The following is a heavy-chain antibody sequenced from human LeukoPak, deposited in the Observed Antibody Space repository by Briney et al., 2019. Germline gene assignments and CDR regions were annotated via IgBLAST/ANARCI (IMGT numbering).Heavy chain of an antibody. V-gene: IGHV5-51*01. Sequence: PGAPLQISGEASGSIFTTYWIGWVRPLRGKGLEGMGIINPGDSDTRYSPSFQGQVTISADNSISTAYLQWSSLKASDTAMYSCAILPHAFDIWGQGTMVTVSS. CDR1: GSIFTTYW. J-gene: IGHJ3*02. CDR2: INPGDSDT. CDR3: AILPHAFDI.